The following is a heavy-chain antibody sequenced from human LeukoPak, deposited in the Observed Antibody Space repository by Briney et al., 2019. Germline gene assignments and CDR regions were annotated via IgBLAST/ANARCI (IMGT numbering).Heavy chain of an antibody. Sequence: SETLSLTCAVYGGSFSGYYWSWSRQRPGEGLEWIGEINHSGGTNYTPSLKSRVTISVDTSKHQFSLKLSSVPAAHTAVYYCARGPYCSGGSCYLVYWAQGTLVTVSS. J-gene: IGHJ4*02. CDR1: GGSFSGYY. D-gene: IGHD2-15*01. CDR3: ARGPYCSGGSCYLVY. V-gene: IGHV4-34*01. CDR2: INHSGGT.